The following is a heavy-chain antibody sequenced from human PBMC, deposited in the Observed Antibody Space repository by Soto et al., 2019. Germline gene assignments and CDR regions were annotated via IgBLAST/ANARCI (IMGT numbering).Heavy chain of an antibody. V-gene: IGHV1-69*13. CDR3: ATEYCSGGGCYSTRYDY. D-gene: IGHD2-15*01. CDR1: GGTFSSYA. Sequence: SVKVSCKASGGTFSSYAISWVRQAPGQGLEWMGGIIPIFGTANYAQKFQGRVTITADESTSTAYMELSSLRSEDTAVYYCATEYCSGGGCYSTRYDYWGQGTLVTVSS. CDR2: IIPIFGTA. J-gene: IGHJ4*02.